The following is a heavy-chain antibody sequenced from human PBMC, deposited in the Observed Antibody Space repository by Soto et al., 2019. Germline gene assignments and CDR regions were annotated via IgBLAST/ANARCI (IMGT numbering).Heavy chain of an antibody. CDR3: ARDYLVIPHRVIDY. CDR1: GFTFSTYG. V-gene: IGHV3-33*01. D-gene: IGHD2-15*01. Sequence: QVQLVESGGGVVQPGRSLRLSCAASGFTFSTYGMHWVRQAPGKGLEWEAVIWCDGSYKYYSECVKGLFTISRDNSKNTLYLQMSSLRAEDTAVYYCARDYLVIPHRVIDYWGQGTLVTVSS. J-gene: IGHJ4*02. CDR2: IWCDGSYK.